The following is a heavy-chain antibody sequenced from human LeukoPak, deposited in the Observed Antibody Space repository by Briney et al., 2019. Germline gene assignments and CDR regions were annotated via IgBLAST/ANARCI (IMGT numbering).Heavy chain of an antibody. CDR1: GGSISSGDYY. V-gene: IGHV4-30-4*08. CDR2: IYYSGST. D-gene: IGHD3-22*01. CDR3: ARVTYDSSGKDY. Sequence: PSQTLSLTCTVSGGSISSGDYYWSWIRQPPGKGLEWIGYIYYSGSTYYNPSLRSRVTISVDTSKNQFSLKLSSVTAADTAVYYCARVTYDSSGKDYWGQGTLVTVSS. J-gene: IGHJ4*02.